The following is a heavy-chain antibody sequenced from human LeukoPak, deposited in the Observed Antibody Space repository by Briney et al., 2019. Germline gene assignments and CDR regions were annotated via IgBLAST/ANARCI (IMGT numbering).Heavy chain of an antibody. D-gene: IGHD4-17*01. CDR3: AAMTTVTMYSYFFDL. CDR2: IYHSGST. CDR1: GYSISSGYY. Sequence: PSETLSLTGTVSGYSISSGYYGGWVRQPPRKGREWSGSIYHSGSTYYNPSLKSRATISLDSSTNHFSLRLTSVPAADTAIYYCAAMTTVTMYSYFFDLWGQGTLLPVSS. V-gene: IGHV4-38-2*02. J-gene: IGHJ4*02.